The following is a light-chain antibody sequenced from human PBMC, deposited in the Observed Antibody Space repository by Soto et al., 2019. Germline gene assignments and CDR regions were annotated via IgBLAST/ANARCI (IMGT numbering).Light chain of an antibody. Sequence: EIVMTQSPATLSVSPGERSTLSCSASQSVSSNLAWYQQRPGQAPRLLVYGASTKATDMPGRFSGRGSGTEFTLTINNLQSEDFAVYYCQQYRNWPRTFGQGTKVDIK. J-gene: IGKJ1*01. CDR1: QSVSSN. CDR3: QQYRNWPRT. V-gene: IGKV3-15*01. CDR2: GAS.